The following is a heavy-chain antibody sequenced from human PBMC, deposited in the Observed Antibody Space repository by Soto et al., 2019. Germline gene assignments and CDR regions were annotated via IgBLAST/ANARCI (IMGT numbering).Heavy chain of an antibody. CDR3: AKVGPDIVATIGIPFRDYGMDV. CDR2: ISGSGGST. J-gene: IGHJ6*02. Sequence: GGSLRLSCAASGFTFSSYAMSWVRQAPGKGLEWVSAISGSGGSTYYADSVKGRFTISRDNSKNTLYLQMNSLRAEDTAVYYCAKVGPDIVATIGIPFRDYGMDVWGQGTTVTVSS. CDR1: GFTFSSYA. V-gene: IGHV3-23*01. D-gene: IGHD5-12*01.